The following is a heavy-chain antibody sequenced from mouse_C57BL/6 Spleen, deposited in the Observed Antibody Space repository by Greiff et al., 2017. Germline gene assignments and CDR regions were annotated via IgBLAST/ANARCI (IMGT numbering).Heavy chain of an antibody. CDR3: TPYGSSYVDWYFDV. D-gene: IGHD1-1*01. J-gene: IGHJ1*03. V-gene: IGHV1-15*01. CDR2: IDPETGGT. CDR1: GYTFTDYE. Sequence: QVQLKESGAELVRPGASVTLSCKASGYTFTDYEMHWVKQTPVHGLEWIGAIDPETGGTAYNQKFKGKAILTADKSSSTAYMELRSLTSEDSAVYYCTPYGSSYVDWYFDVWGTGTTVTVSS.